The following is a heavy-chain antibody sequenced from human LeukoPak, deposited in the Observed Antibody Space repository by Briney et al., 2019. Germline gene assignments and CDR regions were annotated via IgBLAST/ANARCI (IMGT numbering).Heavy chain of an antibody. J-gene: IGHJ6*02. D-gene: IGHD3-10*01. CDR2: INHSGST. V-gene: IGHV4-34*01. CDR3: ARVGGSARRERYYYYGMDV. Sequence: SETLSLTCAVYGGSFSGYYWSWIRQPPGKGLEGIGEINHSGSTNYNPSLKSRVTISVDTSKNQFSLKLSSVTAADTAVYYCARVGGSARRERYYYYGMDVWGQGTTVTVSS. CDR1: GGSFSGYY.